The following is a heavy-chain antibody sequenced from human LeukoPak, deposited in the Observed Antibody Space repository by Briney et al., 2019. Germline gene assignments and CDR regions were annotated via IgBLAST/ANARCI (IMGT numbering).Heavy chain of an antibody. CDR2: ISYDGSNE. Sequence: GGSLRLSCAASGFTFSSYVMHWVRQAPGKGLEWVAIISYDGSNEYYADSVKGRFTISRDNSKNTLYLQMGSLRAEDMAVYYCASSVRSSWDVPNDAFDIWGQGTMVTVSS. CDR1: GFTFSSYV. CDR3: ASSVRSSWDVPNDAFDI. D-gene: IGHD6-13*01. V-gene: IGHV3-30*14. J-gene: IGHJ3*02.